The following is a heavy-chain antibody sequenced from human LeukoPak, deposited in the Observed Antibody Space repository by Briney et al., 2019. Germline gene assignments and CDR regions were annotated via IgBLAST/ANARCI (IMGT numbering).Heavy chain of an antibody. CDR1: GGSFSGYY. V-gene: IGHV4-34*01. CDR2: INHSGST. CDR3: ARGGYCSGGSCYSGRLDY. D-gene: IGHD2-15*01. Sequence: SETLSLTCAVYGGSFSGYYWSWIRQPPGEGLEWNGEINHSGSTNYNPSLTSRVTISVDTSKNQFSLKLSAVTAADTAVYYCARGGYCSGGSCYSGRLDYWGQGTLVTVSS. J-gene: IGHJ4*02.